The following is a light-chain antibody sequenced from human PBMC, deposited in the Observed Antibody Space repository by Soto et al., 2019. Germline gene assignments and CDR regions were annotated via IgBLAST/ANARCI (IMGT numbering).Light chain of an antibody. V-gene: IGLV2-11*01. CDR3: CSYAGSYTYV. CDR1: DVGGYNY. CDR2: DVN. J-gene: IGLJ1*01. Sequence: QSALPQPRSVSGSPGQSVTISCSDVGGYNYVSWYQQHPGKAPKLIIYDVNKRPSGVPDRFSGSQSGNTASLTISGLQAEDEADYHCCSYAGSYTYVFGTGTQVTVL.